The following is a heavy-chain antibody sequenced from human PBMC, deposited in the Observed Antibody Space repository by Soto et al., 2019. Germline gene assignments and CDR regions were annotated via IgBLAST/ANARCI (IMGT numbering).Heavy chain of an antibody. D-gene: IGHD4-17*01. Sequence: LVKVSCKASGFTFTSSAMQWVRQARGQRLEWIGWIVVGSGNTNYAQKFQERVTITRDMSTSTAYMELSSLRSEDTAVYYCAVLPIDYDYGDPDAFDIWGQGTMVTVSS. V-gene: IGHV1-58*02. CDR3: AVLPIDYDYGDPDAFDI. CDR2: IVVGSGNT. J-gene: IGHJ3*02. CDR1: GFTFTSSA.